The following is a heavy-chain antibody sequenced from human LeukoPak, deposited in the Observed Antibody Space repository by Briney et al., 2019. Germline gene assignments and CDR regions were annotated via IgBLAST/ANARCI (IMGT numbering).Heavy chain of an antibody. D-gene: IGHD6-19*01. Sequence: GGSLRLSCAAPGFTVSSNYMSWVRQAPGKGLEWVSVIYSGGSTYYADSVKGRFTISRDNSKNTLYLQMNSLRAEDTAVYYCARDHSSGWYSTSWGQGTMVTVSS. V-gene: IGHV3-66*01. CDR2: IYSGGST. CDR1: GFTVSSNY. J-gene: IGHJ3*01. CDR3: ARDHSSGWYSTS.